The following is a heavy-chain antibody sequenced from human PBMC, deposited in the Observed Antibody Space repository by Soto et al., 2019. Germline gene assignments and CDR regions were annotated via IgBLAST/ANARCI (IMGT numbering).Heavy chain of an antibody. Sequence: QVQLVESGGGVVQPGRSLRLSCAASGFTFSSYAMHWVRQAPGKGLEWVAVISYDGSNKYYADSVKGRFTISRDNSKNTLYLQMNSLRAEDTAVYYCARDLSELIEAAGTYVCWGQGTLVTVSS. J-gene: IGHJ4*02. CDR2: ISYDGSNK. V-gene: IGHV3-30-3*01. CDR3: ARDLSELIEAAGTYVC. D-gene: IGHD6-13*01. CDR1: GFTFSSYA.